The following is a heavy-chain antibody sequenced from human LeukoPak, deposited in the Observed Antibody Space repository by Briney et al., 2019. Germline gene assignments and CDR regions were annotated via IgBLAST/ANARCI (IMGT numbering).Heavy chain of an antibody. Sequence: ASETLSLTCTVSGGSISSGSYYWSWIRQPAGKGLEWIGRIYTSGSTNYNPSLKSRVTISVDTSKNQFSLKLSSVTAADTAVYYCAREGIGSGSYRVDYWGQGTLVTVSS. CDR3: AREGIGSGSYRVDY. J-gene: IGHJ4*02. CDR1: GGSISSGSYY. V-gene: IGHV4-61*02. CDR2: IYTSGST. D-gene: IGHD3-10*01.